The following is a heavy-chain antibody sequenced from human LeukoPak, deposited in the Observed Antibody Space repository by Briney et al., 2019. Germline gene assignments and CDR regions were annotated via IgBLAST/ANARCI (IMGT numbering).Heavy chain of an antibody. CDR3: ARIAVAWYEGDY. CDR1: GGTFSSYA. J-gene: IGHJ4*02. D-gene: IGHD6-19*01. Sequence: WASVKVSCKASGGTFSSYAISWVRQAPGQGLEWMGGIIPIFGTANYAQKFQGRVTITEDESTSTAYMELSSLRSEDTAVYYCARIAVAWYEGDYWGQGTLVTVSS. CDR2: IIPIFGTA. V-gene: IGHV1-69*13.